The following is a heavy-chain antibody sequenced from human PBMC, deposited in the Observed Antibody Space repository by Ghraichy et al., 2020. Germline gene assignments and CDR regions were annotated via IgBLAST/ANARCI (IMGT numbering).Heavy chain of an antibody. CDR1: GGTFSSYA. CDR3: ARGRIVAGTFRSPYYFDY. J-gene: IGHJ4*02. Sequence: SVKVSCKASGGTFSSYAISWVRQAPGQGLEWMGGIIPIFGTANYAQKFQGRVTITTDESTSTAYMELSSLRSEDTAVYYCARGRIVAGTFRSPYYFDYWGQGTLVTVSS. V-gene: IGHV1-69*05. CDR2: IIPIFGTA. D-gene: IGHD6-19*01.